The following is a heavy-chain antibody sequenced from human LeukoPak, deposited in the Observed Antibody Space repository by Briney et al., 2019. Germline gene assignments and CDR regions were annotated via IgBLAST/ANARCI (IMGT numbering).Heavy chain of an antibody. CDR3: ARILRLHTPRTFDI. CDR2: IHEDGSDK. Sequence: PGGSLRLSCAASGFTFSRHWMNWVRQAPGQGLEWVANIHEDGSDKYYVDSVKGRFTISRDNATNSVYLQMNGLRAEDTAVYYCARILRLHTPRTFDIWGQGTMVTVSS. V-gene: IGHV3-7*05. CDR1: GFTFSRHW. D-gene: IGHD5-24*01. J-gene: IGHJ3*02.